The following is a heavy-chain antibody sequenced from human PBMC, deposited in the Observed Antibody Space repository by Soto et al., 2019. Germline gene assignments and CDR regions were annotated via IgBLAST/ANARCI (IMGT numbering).Heavy chain of an antibody. V-gene: IGHV3-23*01. CDR2: VSGSGRST. CDR1: GFRFSSYA. CDR3: AKDRGNYDYVWGSYRDAFDI. J-gene: IGHJ3*02. D-gene: IGHD3-16*02. Sequence: EVQLLESGGGLVQPGGSLRLSCAASGFRFSSYAMNWVRQAPGKGLEWVSAVSGSGRSTDYADSVKGRFTISRDNSKKTLYLQMNSLRAEDTAVDYCAKDRGNYDYVWGSYRDAFDIWGQGTTVTVSS.